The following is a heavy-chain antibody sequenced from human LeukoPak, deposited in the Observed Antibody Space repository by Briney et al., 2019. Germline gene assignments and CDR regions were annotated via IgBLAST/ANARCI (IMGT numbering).Heavy chain of an antibody. D-gene: IGHD6-19*01. Sequence: GGSLRLSCAASGFTFSSSWMHWVRQVPGKGLVWVSRISSDGITTNYADSVKGRFTISRDNAKNTVYLQMNSLRAEDTALYYGARKEAGGVQGTTVTVSS. CDR1: GFTFSSSW. V-gene: IGHV3-74*01. J-gene: IGHJ3*01. CDR3: ARKEAG. CDR2: ISSDGITT.